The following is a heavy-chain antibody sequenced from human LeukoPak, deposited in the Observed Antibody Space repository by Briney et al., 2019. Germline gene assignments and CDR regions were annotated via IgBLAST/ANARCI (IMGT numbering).Heavy chain of an antibody. CDR2: MYYSGSA. D-gene: IGHD1-26*01. V-gene: IGHV4-61*01. CDR3: AREREPTAFDY. Sequence: PSQTLSLTCTVSGGSVSTGSYYWSWIRQPPGKGLEWIGYMYYSGSANYNPSLKSRVTISVDTSKNQFSLNLNSVTAADTAMYYRAREREPTAFDYWGQGTLVSVSS. J-gene: IGHJ4*02. CDR1: GGSVSTGSYY.